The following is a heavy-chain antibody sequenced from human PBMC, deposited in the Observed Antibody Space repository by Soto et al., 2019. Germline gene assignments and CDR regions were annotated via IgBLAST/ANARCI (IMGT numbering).Heavy chain of an antibody. CDR3: ARGSSIAGLYYGMDV. CDR2: IYYSGFT. V-gene: IGHV4-30-4*02. CDR1: GSPISTGEYN. D-gene: IGHD6-6*01. Sequence: SETLSLTYNFSGSPISTGEYNWSWMRQPPGKGLEWIGYIYYSGFTYYNPSLKSRVIISVDTSKNQISLKLSSVTAADTAVYYCARGSSIAGLYYGMDVWGQGTTVT. J-gene: IGHJ6*02.